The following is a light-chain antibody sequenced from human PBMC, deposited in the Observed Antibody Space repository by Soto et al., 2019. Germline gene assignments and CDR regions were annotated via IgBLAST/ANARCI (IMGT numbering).Light chain of an antibody. V-gene: IGLV2-14*01. CDR3: SSYTTSNTRQIV. CDR2: DVS. Sequence: QSVLTQPASVSGCPGQSITICCTGTSSDVGGYSYVSWYQQHPGKAPKFMIYDVSNRPSGVSNRFSGPESGNTASLTISGLQAEDEADYYCSSYTTSNTRQIVFGTGTKVTVL. CDR1: SSDVGGYSY. J-gene: IGLJ1*01.